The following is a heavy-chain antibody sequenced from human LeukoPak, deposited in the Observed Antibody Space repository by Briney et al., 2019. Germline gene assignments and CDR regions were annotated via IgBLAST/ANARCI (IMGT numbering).Heavy chain of an antibody. D-gene: IGHD3-22*01. V-gene: IGHV4-4*07. CDR3: ARVGITMKVVVTDGDYGMDV. J-gene: IGHJ6*02. CDR1: GASISDFY. Sequence: SETLSLTCTVSGASISDFYWSWIRQPAGKGLEWLGRVYTSGSTSYNPSLKSRVTISVDTSKNQFSLKLSSVTAADTAVYYCARVGITMKVVVTDGDYGMDVWGQGTTVTVSS. CDR2: VYTSGST.